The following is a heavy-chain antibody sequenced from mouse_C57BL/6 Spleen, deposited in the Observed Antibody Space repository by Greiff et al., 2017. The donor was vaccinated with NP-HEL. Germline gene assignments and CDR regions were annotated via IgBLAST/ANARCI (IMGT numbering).Heavy chain of an antibody. CDR1: GFNIKDYY. Sequence: VQLQQSGAELVKPGASVKLSCTASGFNIKDYYMHWVKQRTEQGLEWIGRIDPEDGETKYAPKFQGKATITADTSSNTAYLQLSSLTSADTAVFYWAIIQYCTEMDRDYAIDYWGQGTSVTVSS. CDR2: IDPEDGET. CDR3: AIIQYCTEMDRDYAIDY. D-gene: IGHD1-2*01. V-gene: IGHV14-2*01. J-gene: IGHJ4*01.